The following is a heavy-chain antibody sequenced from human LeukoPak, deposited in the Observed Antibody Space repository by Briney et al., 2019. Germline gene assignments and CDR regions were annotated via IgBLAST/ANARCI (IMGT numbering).Heavy chain of an antibody. CDR2: ISNNGGYT. Sequence: GGSLRLSCAASGLTFSSSAMSWVRQAPGKGLEWVSAISNNGGYTYYADSVQGRFTISRGNSKSTLCLQMNSLRAEDTAVHYCAKQLGYCSDGSCYFPYWGQGTLVTVSS. CDR3: AKQLGYCSDGSCYFPY. CDR1: GLTFSSSA. D-gene: IGHD2-15*01. J-gene: IGHJ4*02. V-gene: IGHV3-23*01.